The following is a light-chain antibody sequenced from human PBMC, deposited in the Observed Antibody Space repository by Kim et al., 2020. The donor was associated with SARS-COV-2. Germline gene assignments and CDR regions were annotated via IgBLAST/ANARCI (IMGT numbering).Light chain of an antibody. CDR2: GAS. CDR3: QQYNKWPLT. V-gene: IGKV3-15*01. CDR1: QSVSSN. Sequence: EIVMTQSPATLSVSLGERATLSCRASQSVSSNLAWYQQKPGQAPRLLIYGASTRATGIPASFSGGGSGTEFTLTISSLQSEDFAVYYCQQYNKWPLTFGGGTKVDIK. J-gene: IGKJ4*01.